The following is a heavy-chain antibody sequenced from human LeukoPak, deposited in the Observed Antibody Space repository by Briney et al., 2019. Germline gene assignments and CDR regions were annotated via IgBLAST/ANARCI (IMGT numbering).Heavy chain of an antibody. Sequence: SETLSLTCTVSGGSISSYYWSWIRQPPGKGLEWIGYIYYSGSTNYNPSLKSRVTISVDTSKNQFSLKLSSVTAADTAVHYCARGVQGYDILTGHWFDPWGQGTLVTVSS. D-gene: IGHD3-9*01. CDR3: ARGVQGYDILTGHWFDP. V-gene: IGHV4-59*01. J-gene: IGHJ5*02. CDR2: IYYSGST. CDR1: GGSISSYY.